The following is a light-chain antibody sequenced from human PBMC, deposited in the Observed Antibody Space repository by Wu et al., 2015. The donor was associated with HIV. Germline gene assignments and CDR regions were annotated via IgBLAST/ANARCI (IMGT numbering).Light chain of an antibody. CDR1: QSINSY. J-gene: IGKJ4*01. CDR2: DAS. CDR3: QQYGGAPFT. V-gene: IGKV3-20*01. Sequence: EIVLTQSPATLSLSPGDRATFSCRASQSINSYLAWYQQKPGQAPRLLIYDASNRATGIPDRFSGSGSGTDFTLTISRLEPEDFAVYYCQQYGGAPFTFGGGT.